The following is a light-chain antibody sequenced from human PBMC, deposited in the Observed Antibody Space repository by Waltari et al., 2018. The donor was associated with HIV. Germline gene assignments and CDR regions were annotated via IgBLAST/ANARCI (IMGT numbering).Light chain of an antibody. J-gene: IGKJ4*01. CDR2: GAS. CDR1: QSVSSSY. V-gene: IGKV3-20*01. Sequence: EIVLTQSPGTLSLSPGERATLSCRASQSVSSSYLAWYQQKPVQAPRLLIYGASSRATGIPDRFSGSGSGTDFTLTISRLEPEDFAVYYCQQYGSSSLTFGGGTKVEIK. CDR3: QQYGSSSLT.